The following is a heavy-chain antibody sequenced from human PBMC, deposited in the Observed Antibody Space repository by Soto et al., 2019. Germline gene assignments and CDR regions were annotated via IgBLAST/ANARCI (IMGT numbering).Heavy chain of an antibody. Sequence: EVQLVESGGGLVKPGGSLRVSCAASGFTFSSYSMNWVRQAPGKGLEWVSSISSSSTYIYYADSVKGRFTVSRDNAKNSLYLQMNSLRAEDTAVYYCARALPGSSSWFDTWGQGTLVTVSS. CDR3: ARALPGSSSWFDT. CDR2: ISSSSTYI. V-gene: IGHV3-21*02. CDR1: GFTFSSYS. D-gene: IGHD6-13*01. J-gene: IGHJ5*02.